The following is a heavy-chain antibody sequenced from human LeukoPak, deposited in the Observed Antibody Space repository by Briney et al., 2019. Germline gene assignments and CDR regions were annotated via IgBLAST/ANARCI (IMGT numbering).Heavy chain of an antibody. CDR2: IATGGDT. CDR3: IRGGDGFDP. CDR1: GFTFRTYD. J-gene: IGHJ5*02. D-gene: IGHD3-16*01. Sequence: GGSLRLSCAASGFTFRTYDMHWVRQVTEKSLEWVAAIATGGDTYFAGSVKGRFTISRENAKNSLYLQMNSLRVGDTAVYYCIRGGDGFDPWGQGTLVTVSS. V-gene: IGHV3-13*01.